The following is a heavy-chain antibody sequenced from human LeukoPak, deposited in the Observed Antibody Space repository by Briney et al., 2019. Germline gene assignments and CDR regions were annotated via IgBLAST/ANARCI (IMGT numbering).Heavy chain of an antibody. CDR2: ISGSGGST. D-gene: IGHD6-6*01. V-gene: IGHV3-23*01. J-gene: IGHJ4*02. CDR3: AKDRSRGSSSVFDY. Sequence: PGGSLRLSCAASGFTFSGYAMNWVRHAPGKGLEWVSAISGSGGSTYCADSVKGRFTISRDNSKNTLYLQMNSLRAEDTAVYYCAKDRSRGSSSVFDYWGQGTLVTVSS. CDR1: GFTFSGYA.